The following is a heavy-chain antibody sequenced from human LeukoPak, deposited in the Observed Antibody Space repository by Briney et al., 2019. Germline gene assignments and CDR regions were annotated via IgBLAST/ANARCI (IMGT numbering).Heavy chain of an antibody. Sequence: SETLSLTCTVSGGSISSSSYYWGWIRQSPGEGLEWIGSIYYSGSTYYNPSLKSRVTISVDTSKNQFSLKLSSVTAADTAVYYCASFSSSWYQDYYGMDVWGQGTTVTVSS. V-gene: IGHV4-39*01. CDR1: GGSISSSSYY. J-gene: IGHJ6*02. CDR3: ASFSSSWYQDYYGMDV. D-gene: IGHD6-13*01. CDR2: IYYSGST.